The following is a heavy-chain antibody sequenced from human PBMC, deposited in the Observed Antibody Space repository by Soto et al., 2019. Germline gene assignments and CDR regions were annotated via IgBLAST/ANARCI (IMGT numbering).Heavy chain of an antibody. Sequence: QVQLVQSGAEVKKPGSSVKVSCKASGGTFSSYAISWVRQAPGQGLEWMGGIIPIFGTANYSQKFQGRVTITEEESTSTADMDLSSLRSEDTAVYYCAREPRWDGGNIDYCGQGTLVTVSS. D-gene: IGHD2-15*01. V-gene: IGHV1-69*01. J-gene: IGHJ4*02. CDR2: IIPIFGTA. CDR1: GGTFSSYA. CDR3: AREPRWDGGNIDY.